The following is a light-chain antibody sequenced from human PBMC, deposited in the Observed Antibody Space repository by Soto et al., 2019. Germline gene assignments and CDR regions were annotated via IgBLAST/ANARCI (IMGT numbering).Light chain of an antibody. CDR1: QSVRSSF. CDR3: QQYDSLPWT. CDR2: GAS. Sequence: ESVLTQSPGTLSLSPGERATLSCRASQSVRSSFLAWYQLKPGQAPRLLIYGASSRATGIPDRFSGSGSGTDFTLTSSRLEPEDFAGYYGQQYDSLPWTFGQGTKVEIK. V-gene: IGKV3-20*01. J-gene: IGKJ1*01.